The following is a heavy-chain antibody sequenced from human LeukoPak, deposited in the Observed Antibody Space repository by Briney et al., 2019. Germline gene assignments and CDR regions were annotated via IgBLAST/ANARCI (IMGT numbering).Heavy chain of an antibody. D-gene: IGHD2-15*01. V-gene: IGHV3-21*01. CDR1: GFTFSSYS. Sequence: GGSLRLSCAASGFTFSSYSMNWVRQAPGKGLEWVSSISSSSSYIYYADSVKGRFTISRDNAKNSLYLQMNSLRAEDTAVYYCARARGGGYCSGGSCYSRGSYYYYGMDVWGQGTTVTVSS. J-gene: IGHJ6*02. CDR2: ISSSSSYI. CDR3: ARARGGGYCSGGSCYSRGSYYYYGMDV.